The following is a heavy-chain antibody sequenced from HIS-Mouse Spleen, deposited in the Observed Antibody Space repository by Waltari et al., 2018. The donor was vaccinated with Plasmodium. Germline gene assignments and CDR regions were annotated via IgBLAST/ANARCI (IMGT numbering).Heavy chain of an antibody. CDR3: AGSSSYDY. CDR1: GYSLTRGSY. D-gene: IGHD6-6*01. CDR2: IYHSGST. J-gene: IGHJ4*02. Sequence: QVQLQESGPRLLKPSATLSLTCTVSGYSLTRGSYWGWIRQPPGKGLEWIGSIYHSGSTYYNPSLKSRVTISVDTSKNQFSLKLSSVTAADTAVYYCAGSSSYDYWGQGTLVTVSS. V-gene: IGHV4-38-2*02.